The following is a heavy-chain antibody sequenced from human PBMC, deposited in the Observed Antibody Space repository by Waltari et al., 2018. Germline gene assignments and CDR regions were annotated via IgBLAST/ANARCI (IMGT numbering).Heavy chain of an antibody. CDR2: IYTSGST. J-gene: IGHJ5*02. CDR1: GGSISSGSYY. CDR3: ARGITSFQFDP. Sequence: QVQLQESGPGLVKPSQTLSLTCTVSGGSISSGSYYWSWIRQPAGKGLEWIGYIYTSGSTNYNPSLKSRVTISVDTSKNQFSLKLSSVTAADTAVYYCARGITSFQFDPWGQGTLVTVSS. V-gene: IGHV4-61*09. D-gene: IGHD1-20*01.